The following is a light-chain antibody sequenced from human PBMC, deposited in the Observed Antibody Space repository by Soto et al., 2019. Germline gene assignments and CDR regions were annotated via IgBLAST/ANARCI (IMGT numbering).Light chain of an antibody. CDR1: QGIRND. J-gene: IGKJ1*01. Sequence: DIQMTQSPSSLSASVGDRVTITCRASQGIRNDLGWYQQKPGKDPKRLIYAASSLQSGVASRFSGSGYGAEFTLTISSLQPEDVENYYWQQHNSYPWTFGQGTKVEIK. CDR2: AAS. V-gene: IGKV1-17*01. CDR3: QQHNSYPWT.